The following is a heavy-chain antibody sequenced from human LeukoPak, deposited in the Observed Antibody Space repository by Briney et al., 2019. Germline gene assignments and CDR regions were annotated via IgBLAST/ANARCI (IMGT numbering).Heavy chain of an antibody. CDR1: GFTFSSYA. V-gene: IGHV3-23*01. CDR2: INVSGGNT. J-gene: IGHJ4*02. Sequence: GGSLRLSCAASGFTFSSYAMSWVRQAPGKGLEWVSTINVSGGNTYYADSVKGRFTISRDNSKNTLYLQMNSLRAEDTAIYYCARSASQSGSYYCIDYWGQGTLVTISS. CDR3: ARSASQSGSYYCIDY. D-gene: IGHD1-26*01.